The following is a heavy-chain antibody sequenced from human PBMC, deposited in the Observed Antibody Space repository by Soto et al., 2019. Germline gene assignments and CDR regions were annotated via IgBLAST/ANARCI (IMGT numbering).Heavy chain of an antibody. CDR2: INPKFGDT. CDR3: ARNMDYYYGPGSGNGHGV. Sequence: QVQLVQSGAEVKEPGDSVRVSCEASGYTFSAYYIHWVRQAPGQGLEWLGWINPKFGDTTYAQEFEGRVTMTRDMSISTVHMELSRLTSDDTAIYYCARNMDYYYGPGSGNGHGVWGQGSTVTVFS. V-gene: IGHV1-2*02. CDR1: GYTFSAYY. J-gene: IGHJ6*02. D-gene: IGHD3-10*01.